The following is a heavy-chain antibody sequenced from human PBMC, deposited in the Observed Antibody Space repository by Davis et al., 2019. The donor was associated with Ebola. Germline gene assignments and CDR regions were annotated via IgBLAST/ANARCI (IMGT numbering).Heavy chain of an antibody. D-gene: IGHD6-19*01. J-gene: IGHJ3*02. Sequence: GGSLRLSCAASGFTFSDYYMSWIRQPPGKGLEWVAVIWYDGSNKYYADSVKGRFTISRDNSKNTLYLQMNSLRAEDTAVYYCAKHLIAVAARAFDIWGQGTMVTVSS. V-gene: IGHV3-33*06. CDR1: GFTFSDYY. CDR2: IWYDGSNK. CDR3: AKHLIAVAARAFDI.